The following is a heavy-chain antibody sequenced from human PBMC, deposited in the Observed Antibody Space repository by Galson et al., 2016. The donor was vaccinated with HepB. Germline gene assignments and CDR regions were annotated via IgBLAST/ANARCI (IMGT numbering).Heavy chain of an antibody. CDR3: ARLQVGSITKGFET. CDR1: GGSISNRSYF. V-gene: IGHV4-39*01. Sequence: SETLSLTCNVAGGSISNRSYFWAWIRQPPGKGLEWIATMYYSGKTYYGPSLQSPVTISVDTSKNQFSLTLASVSAADTSVYYCARLQVGSITKGFETWGQGTMVTVSS. J-gene: IGHJ3*02. D-gene: IGHD3-3*01. CDR2: MYYSGKT.